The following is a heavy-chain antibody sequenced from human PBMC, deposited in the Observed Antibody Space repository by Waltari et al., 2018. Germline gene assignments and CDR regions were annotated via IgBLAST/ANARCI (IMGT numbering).Heavy chain of an antibody. CDR3: ARADDYGDLYYYYGMDV. CDR1: GGSFSGYY. J-gene: IGHJ6*02. CDR2: INHSGST. D-gene: IGHD4-17*01. V-gene: IGHV4-34*01. Sequence: QVQLQQWGAGLLKPSETLSLTCAVYGGSFSGYYWSWIRQPPGKGLELIGEINHSGSTNYNPALKSRVTISVDTSKNQFSLKLSSVTAADTAVYYCARADDYGDLYYYYGMDVWGQGTTVTVSS.